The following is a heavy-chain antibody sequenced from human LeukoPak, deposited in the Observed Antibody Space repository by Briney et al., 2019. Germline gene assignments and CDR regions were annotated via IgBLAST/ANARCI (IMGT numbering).Heavy chain of an antibody. V-gene: IGHV3-30*04. CDR1: GFTFSTSG. CDR3: ARDTGGAYYRVVYYFDY. J-gene: IGHJ4*02. Sequence: GGSLRLSCAASGFTFSTSGMPWVRQAPGKGLEWVAVISYDGSNKYYADSVKGRFTISRDNSKNTLYLQMNSLRAEDTAVYFRARDTGGAYYRVVYYFDYWGQGTLVTVSS. D-gene: IGHD2-8*02. CDR2: ISYDGSNK.